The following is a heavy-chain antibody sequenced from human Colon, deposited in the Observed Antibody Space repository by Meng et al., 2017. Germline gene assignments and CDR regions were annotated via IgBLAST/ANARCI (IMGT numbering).Heavy chain of an antibody. CDR1: GGAVINRRYS. Sequence: QVQLQESGPGLVKPSETLSLTCTVSGGAVINRRYSWGWIPQPPGKGLEWVGSISYSANTYYNSSLKSRVTISVDSSKNQFSLNLSSVTAADTAVYYCARQISSFGAYYFDYWGQGTLVTVSS. D-gene: IGHD3-16*01. V-gene: IGHV4-39*01. CDR2: ISYSANT. J-gene: IGHJ4*02. CDR3: ARQISSFGAYYFDY.